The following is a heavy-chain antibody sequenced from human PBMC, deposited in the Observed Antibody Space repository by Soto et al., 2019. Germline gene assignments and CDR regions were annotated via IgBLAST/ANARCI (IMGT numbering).Heavy chain of an antibody. D-gene: IGHD2-15*01. Sequence: QVQLQESGPGLVKPSGTLSLTCAVSGGSISSSNWWSWVRQPPGKGLEWIGEIYHSGSTNYNPSRKSRVTISVDKFKNQFSLKLSSVTAADTAVYYCARDPGYCSGGSCYSDYYGMDVWGQGTTVTVSS. CDR3: ARDPGYCSGGSCYSDYYGMDV. CDR2: IYHSGST. V-gene: IGHV4-4*02. J-gene: IGHJ6*02. CDR1: GGSISSSNW.